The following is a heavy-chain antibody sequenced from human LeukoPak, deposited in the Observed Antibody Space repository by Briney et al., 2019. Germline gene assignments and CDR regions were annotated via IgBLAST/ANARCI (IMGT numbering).Heavy chain of an antibody. J-gene: IGHJ4*02. V-gene: IGHV3-74*01. CDR2: INSAGSST. D-gene: IGHD5-18*01. Sequence: GGSLRLSCAASGFTFSNYWMHWVRQAPGKGLMWVSRINSAGSSTSYADSVKGRFTISRDNAKNTLYLQMNSLRAEDTAVYYCAVPPPPGFSYGENLFDYWGQRTLVTVSS. CDR3: AVPPPPGFSYGENLFDY. CDR1: GFTFSNYW.